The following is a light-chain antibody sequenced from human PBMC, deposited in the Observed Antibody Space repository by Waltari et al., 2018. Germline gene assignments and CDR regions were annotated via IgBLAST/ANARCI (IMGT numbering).Light chain of an antibody. CDR2: GAS. CDR1: QSVSGSY. V-gene: IGKV3-20*01. Sequence: EIVLTQSPGTLSLSPAERATLSCRASQSVSGSYLAWYQRKPGQAPRLLIYGASSGATGIPDRFSGRGSGTDFTLTISRLEPEDFAVYYCQQYGRSPLTFGGGTKVQIK. CDR3: QQYGRSPLT. J-gene: IGKJ4*01.